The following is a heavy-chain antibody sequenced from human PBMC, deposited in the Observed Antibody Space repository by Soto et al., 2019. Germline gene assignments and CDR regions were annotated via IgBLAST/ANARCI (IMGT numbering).Heavy chain of an antibody. CDR3: ARLIGNSWLDS. J-gene: IGHJ5*01. D-gene: IGHD2-8*01. CDR2: TYYRSKWDY. CDR1: GDSVSTNSAT. V-gene: IGHV6-1*01. Sequence: QVQLQQSGPGLVKPSQTLSLTCAISGDSVSTNSATWDWIRQSPSRGLEWLGRTYYRSKWDYDYAASVKGRININPDTSNNQVSLHLDSVTPDDTAVYYCARLIGNSWLDSWGQGTLVTASS.